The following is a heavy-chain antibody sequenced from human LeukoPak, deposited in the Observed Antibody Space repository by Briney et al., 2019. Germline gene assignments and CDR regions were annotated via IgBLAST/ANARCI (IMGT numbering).Heavy chain of an antibody. V-gene: IGHV3-9*03. Sequence: PGRSLRLSCAASGFTFDDYAMHWVRQAPGKGLEWVSGISWNSGSIGYADSVKGRFTISRDNAKNSLYLQMNSPRAEDMALYYCAKESRRYCSSTSCVYFDYWGQGTLVTVSS. J-gene: IGHJ4*02. D-gene: IGHD2-2*01. CDR1: GFTFDDYA. CDR3: AKESRRYCSSTSCVYFDY. CDR2: ISWNSGSI.